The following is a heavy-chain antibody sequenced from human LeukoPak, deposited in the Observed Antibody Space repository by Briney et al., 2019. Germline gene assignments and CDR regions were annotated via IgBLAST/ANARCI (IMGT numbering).Heavy chain of an antibody. CDR2: ISAYNGNT. CDR1: GYTFTSYG. D-gene: IGHD3-10*01. Sequence: ASVKVSCKASGYTFTSYGISWVRQAPGQGLEWMGWISAYNGNTNYAQKLQGRVTMTTDTSTSTAYMELRSLRSDDTAVYYCARGSFWYYYGSGSSETDYWGQGTLVTVSS. J-gene: IGHJ4*02. CDR3: ARGSFWYYYGSGSSETDY. V-gene: IGHV1-18*01.